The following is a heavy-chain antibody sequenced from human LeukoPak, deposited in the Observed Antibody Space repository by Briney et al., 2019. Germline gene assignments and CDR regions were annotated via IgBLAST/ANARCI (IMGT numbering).Heavy chain of an antibody. CDR2: VYYTGTT. V-gene: IGHV4-59*08. Sequence: PSETLSLTRTVSGDSIVKYYWSWIRQPPGKGLEWIGYVYYTGTTNYNPSLKSRVTISLDTSNNYFSLKLTSVTAADTAVYFCAKHTSYGGQSAFDYWGQGTLVTVSS. CDR1: GDSIVKYY. J-gene: IGHJ4*02. D-gene: IGHD4-17*01. CDR3: AKHTSYGGQSAFDY.